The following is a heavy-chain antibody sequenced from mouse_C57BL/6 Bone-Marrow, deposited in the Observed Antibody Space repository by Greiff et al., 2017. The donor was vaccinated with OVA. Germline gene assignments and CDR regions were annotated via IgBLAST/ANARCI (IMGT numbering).Heavy chain of an antibody. D-gene: IGHD1-1*01. CDR1: EYEFPSHD. Sequence: EVQVVESGGGLVQPGESLKLSCESNEYEFPSHDMSWVRKTPEKRLELVAAINSDGGSTYYPDTMERRFIISRDNTKKTLYLQMSSLRSEDTALYYCARHADYYGSSPWFAYWGQGTLVTVSA. V-gene: IGHV5-2*01. J-gene: IGHJ3*01. CDR2: INSDGGST. CDR3: ARHADYYGSSPWFAY.